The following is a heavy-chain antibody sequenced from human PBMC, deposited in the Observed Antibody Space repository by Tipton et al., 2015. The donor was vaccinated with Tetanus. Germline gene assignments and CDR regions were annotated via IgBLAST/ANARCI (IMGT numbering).Heavy chain of an antibody. Sequence: QLVQSGAEMKKPGASVKVSCKASGYTFTGYYIYWVRQAPGQGLEWMGWIDPNSGATVYAQKFQGRVPMTRDTSISTAYMELRSLRSDDTAVYYCARERGDYTSYGMDVWGPGTTVTVS. CDR2: IDPNSGAT. V-gene: IGHV1-2*02. CDR1: GYTFTGYY. CDR3: ARERGDYTSYGMDV. D-gene: IGHD2-21*01. J-gene: IGHJ6*02.